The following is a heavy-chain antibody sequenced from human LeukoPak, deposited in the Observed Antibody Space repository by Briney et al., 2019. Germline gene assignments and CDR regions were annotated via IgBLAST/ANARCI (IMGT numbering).Heavy chain of an antibody. Sequence: PSETLSLTCSVSGGSLSGSDYYWAWIRQPPGKGLEWIGTVYYVGNSYENPSLKRRVTISIDSSKNQFSLKLTSLTAADTAVYYCARAGGGYYGSGSLDSWGQGSLVTVSS. J-gene: IGHJ4*02. CDR1: GGSLSGSDYY. CDR2: VYYVGNS. CDR3: ARAGGGYYGSGSLDS. V-gene: IGHV4-39*07. D-gene: IGHD3-10*01.